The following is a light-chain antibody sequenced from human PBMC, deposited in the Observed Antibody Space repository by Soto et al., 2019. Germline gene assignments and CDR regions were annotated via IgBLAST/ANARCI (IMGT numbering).Light chain of an antibody. CDR3: QQYNTHWT. Sequence: DIQMTQSPSSLSASVGDRVTITCRASQSISIWLAWYRQKPGKAPNLLISDASNLESGVPSRFSGSGSGTEFTLTISSLQPDDSATYYCQQYNTHWTFGPGTKVEVK. J-gene: IGKJ1*01. V-gene: IGKV1-5*01. CDR1: QSISIW. CDR2: DAS.